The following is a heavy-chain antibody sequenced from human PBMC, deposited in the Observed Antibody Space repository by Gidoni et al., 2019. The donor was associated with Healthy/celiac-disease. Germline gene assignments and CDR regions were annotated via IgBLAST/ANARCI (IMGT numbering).Heavy chain of an antibody. Sequence: QVQLQESVPRLAKPSGTLSLTCAVSGGSLSSSNWRSWVRQPPGKGLEWIGELYHSGSTNYNPSLKSRVTISVDKSKNQFSLKLSSVTAADTAVYYCASLTVVTANAEYFQHWGQGTLVTVSS. V-gene: IGHV4-4*02. J-gene: IGHJ1*01. CDR1: GGSLSSSNW. D-gene: IGHD2-21*02. CDR2: LYHSGST. CDR3: ASLTVVTANAEYFQH.